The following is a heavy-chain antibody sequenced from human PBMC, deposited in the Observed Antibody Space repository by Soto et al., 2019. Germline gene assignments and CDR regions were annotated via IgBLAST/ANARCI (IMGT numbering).Heavy chain of an antibody. CDR1: GFTFSSYA. Sequence: EVQLLESGGGLVQPGGSLRLSCAASGFTFSSYAMSWVRQAPGKGLEWVSAISGSGGSTYYADSVKGRFTISRDNSKNTLYLQMNSLRAEDTAVYYCAKDGDAYVYYYYYMDVWGKGTTVTVSS. CDR2: ISGSGGST. V-gene: IGHV3-23*01. J-gene: IGHJ6*03. D-gene: IGHD7-27*01. CDR3: AKDGDAYVYYYYYMDV.